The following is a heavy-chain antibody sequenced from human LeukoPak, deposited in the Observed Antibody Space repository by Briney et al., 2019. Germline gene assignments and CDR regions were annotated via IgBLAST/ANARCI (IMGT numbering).Heavy chain of an antibody. V-gene: IGHV3-23*01. D-gene: IGHD1-26*01. CDR2: ISGSGGST. J-gene: IGHJ1*01. Sequence: PGGSLRLSCAASGFTFSSYAMSWVRQAPGEGLEWVSAISGSGGSTYYADSVKGRFTISRDNSKDTLYLQMNSLRAEDTAVYYCAKGSGSYYEHWGQGTLVTVSS. CDR3: AKGSGSYYEH. CDR1: GFTFSSYA.